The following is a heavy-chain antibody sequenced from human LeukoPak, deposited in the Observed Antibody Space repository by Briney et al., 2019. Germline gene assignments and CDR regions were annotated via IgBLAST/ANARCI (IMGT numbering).Heavy chain of an antibody. CDR2: IIPILGIA. Sequence: SVKVSCKASGGTFSSYTISWVRQAPGQGLEWMGRIIPILGIADYAQKFQGRVTITADKSTSTAYMELSSLRSEDTAVYYCARVTGFGELFPYNWFDPWGQGTLVTVSS. CDR1: GGTFSSYT. V-gene: IGHV1-69*02. D-gene: IGHD3-10*01. CDR3: ARVTGFGELFPYNWFDP. J-gene: IGHJ5*02.